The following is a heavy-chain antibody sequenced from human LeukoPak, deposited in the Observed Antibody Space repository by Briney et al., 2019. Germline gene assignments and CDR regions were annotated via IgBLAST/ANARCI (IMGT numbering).Heavy chain of an antibody. J-gene: IGHJ3*01. CDR2: IYHSGST. CDR1: GYSISSGYY. Sequence: ASETLSLTCTVSGYSISSGYYWGWIRQPPGKGLEWIGSIYHSGSTYYNPSLKSRVTMSKDTSKNQFSLKLSSVTAADTAVYYCARDPGRSSSSSLAFDVWGQGTMVTVSS. V-gene: IGHV4-38-2*02. D-gene: IGHD6-6*01. CDR3: ARDPGRSSSSSLAFDV.